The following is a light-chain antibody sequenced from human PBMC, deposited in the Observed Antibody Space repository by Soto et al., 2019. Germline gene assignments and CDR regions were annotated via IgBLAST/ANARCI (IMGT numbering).Light chain of an antibody. CDR1: QSVSRK. Sequence: EIVLTQSPGTLSLSPGERATLSCRASQSVSRKLVWYQQKPGQAPRLLIYGASNRATGIPARFSGSGSGTDFTLTISSLEPEDFAVYYCQQHSIWPLVFGGGTKVEIK. V-gene: IGKV3-11*01. J-gene: IGKJ4*01. CDR3: QQHSIWPLV. CDR2: GAS.